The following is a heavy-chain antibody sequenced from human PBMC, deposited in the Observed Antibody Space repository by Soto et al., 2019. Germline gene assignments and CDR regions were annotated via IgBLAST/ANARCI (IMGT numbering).Heavy chain of an antibody. CDR1: GYAFTGYY. CDR3: ATAGDDYVLGHNWIDP. V-gene: IGHV1-2*02. D-gene: IGHD3-16*01. Sequence: ASVKVSCKASGYAFTGYYMHWVRQAPGQGLEWMGWINPNSGGTNYAQKFQGRVTMTRDTSISTAYMELSRLRSEDTAVYYCATAGDDYVLGHNWIDPWGQGTLVTVSS. CDR2: INPNSGGT. J-gene: IGHJ5*02.